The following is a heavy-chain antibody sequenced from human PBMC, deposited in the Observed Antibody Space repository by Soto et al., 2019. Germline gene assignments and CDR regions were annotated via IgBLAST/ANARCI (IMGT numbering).Heavy chain of an antibody. Sequence: SETLSLTCTVSGGSISSSSYYWGWIRQPPGKGLEWIGSIYYSGSTYYNPSLKSRVTISVDTSKNQFSLKLSSVTAADTAVYYCARQESMVRGVIVDWGQGTLVTVSS. V-gene: IGHV4-39*01. J-gene: IGHJ4*02. CDR2: IYYSGST. CDR3: ARQESMVRGVIVD. D-gene: IGHD3-10*01. CDR1: GGSISSSSYY.